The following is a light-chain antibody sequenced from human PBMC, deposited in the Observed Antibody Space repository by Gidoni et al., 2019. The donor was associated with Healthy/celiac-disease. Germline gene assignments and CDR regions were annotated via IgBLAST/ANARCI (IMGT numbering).Light chain of an antibody. J-gene: IGKJ2*01. CDR1: QSVSSSY. V-gene: IGKV3-20*01. CDR2: GAS. CDR3: QQYGSSPVT. Sequence: EIVLTQSPGTLSLSTGERATLSCRASQSVSSSYLAWYQQKPGQAPRLLIYGASSSATGIPDRFSGSGSGTDFTLTSSRLEPEDFAVYYCQQYGSSPVTFGQGTKLEIK.